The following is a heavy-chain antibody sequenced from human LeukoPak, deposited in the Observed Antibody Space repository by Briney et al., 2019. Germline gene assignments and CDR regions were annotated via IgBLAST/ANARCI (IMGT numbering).Heavy chain of an antibody. J-gene: IGHJ5*02. CDR2: IYDSGST. D-gene: IGHD4-17*01. V-gene: IGHV4-39*01. Sequence: SETLSLTCTVSGGSIRSSYYYWGWIRQPPGKGLEWIGSIYDSGSTYYNPSLKSRVTISVDTSKNQFSLKLNSVTAADTAVYYCARHTTTVTTDWFDPWGQGTLVTVSS. CDR3: ARHTTTVTTDWFDP. CDR1: GGSIRSSYYY.